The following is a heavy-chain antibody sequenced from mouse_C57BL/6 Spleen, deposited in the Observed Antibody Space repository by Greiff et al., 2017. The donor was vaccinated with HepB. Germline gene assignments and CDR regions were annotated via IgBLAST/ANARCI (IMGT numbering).Heavy chain of an antibody. V-gene: IGHV5-9*01. D-gene: IGHD2-3*01. Sequence: EVKLVESGGGLVKPGGSLKLSCAASGFTFSSYAMSWVRQTPEKRLEWVATISSGGGNTYYPDSVKGRFTISRDNAKNTLYLQMSSLRSEDTALYYCARRRYDGYYVYAMDYWGQGTSVTVSS. CDR2: ISSGGGNT. CDR1: GFTFSSYA. J-gene: IGHJ4*01. CDR3: ARRRYDGYYVYAMDY.